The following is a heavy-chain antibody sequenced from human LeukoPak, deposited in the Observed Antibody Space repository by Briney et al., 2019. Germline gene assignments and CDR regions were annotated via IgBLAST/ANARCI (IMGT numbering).Heavy chain of an antibody. CDR1: GGSISSYY. J-gene: IGHJ4*02. V-gene: IGHV4-59*01. CDR3: ARAGRGYSYGYGYFDY. Sequence: PSETLSLTCTVSGGSISSYYWSWIRQPPVKGLEWIGYIYYSGSTNYNPSLKSRVPISVDTSKNQFSLKLSSVTAADTAVYYCARAGRGYSYGYGYFDYWGQGTLVTVSS. CDR2: IYYSGST. D-gene: IGHD5-18*01.